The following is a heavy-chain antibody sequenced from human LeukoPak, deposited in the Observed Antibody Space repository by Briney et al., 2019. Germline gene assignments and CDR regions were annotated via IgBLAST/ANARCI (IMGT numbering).Heavy chain of an antibody. CDR1: GDSVSSNSAA. J-gene: IGHJ5*02. CDR3: ARGRYCTSSRCYNWFDP. V-gene: IGHV6-1*01. Sequence: SQTLSLTCAISGDSVSSNSAAWNWIRQSPSSGLEWLGRTYYRSKWYNDYALSVKSRITINPDTSKNQFSLQLNSVTPEDTAVYYCARGRYCTSSRCYNWFDPWGQGTLVTVSS. CDR2: TYYRSKWYN. D-gene: IGHD2-2*01.